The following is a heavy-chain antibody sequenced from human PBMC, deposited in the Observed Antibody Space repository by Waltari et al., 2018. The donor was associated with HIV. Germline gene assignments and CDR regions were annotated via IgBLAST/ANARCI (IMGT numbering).Heavy chain of an antibody. CDR1: GASVTTSPLH. D-gene: IGHD2-21*02. Sequence: HLQLQESGPLLVKPSQALYLTCSFSGASVTTSPLHWAWVRQSPGKRLECIGTIDYSGTISYNPSLKSRVTVSIGTSQKYFSLRLRSVTAADTAIYYCARVTYCGADCYSYGYFDLWGRGTLATVS. J-gene: IGHJ2*01. CDR2: IDYSGTI. CDR3: ARVTYCGADCYSYGYFDL. V-gene: IGHV4-39*02.